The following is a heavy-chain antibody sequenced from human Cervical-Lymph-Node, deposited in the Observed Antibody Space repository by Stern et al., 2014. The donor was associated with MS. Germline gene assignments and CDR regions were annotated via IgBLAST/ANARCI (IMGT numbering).Heavy chain of an antibody. D-gene: IGHD2-21*02. CDR1: GVSMSSDAYY. CDR3: ARHDRIALGTAIGN. CDR2: ISHSGRT. V-gene: IGHV4-39*01. J-gene: IGHJ4*02. Sequence: QLQLQESGPGLVRPSETLSLTCSVSGVSMSSDAYYLGWVRQSPGQWLEWIGSISHSGRTFYKPSLKSRVTISADTSKNEFSLKLSSVTAADTALYFCARHDRIALGTAIGNWGQGTLVTVSP.